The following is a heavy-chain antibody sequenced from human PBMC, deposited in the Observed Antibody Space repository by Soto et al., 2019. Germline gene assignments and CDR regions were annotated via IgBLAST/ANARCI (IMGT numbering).Heavy chain of an antibody. D-gene: IGHD6-19*01. J-gene: IGHJ6*02. V-gene: IGHV1-18*01. CDR1: GYTFSNYG. CDR2: ISGYNGNT. Sequence: GASVKVCCKTSGYTFSNYGINWVRQAPGQGLEWMGWISGYNGNTNYAQTVQGRVTMTTDTSTGTVYMELRSLKSDDTAIYYCSRFIMVGGWFDPNYYHGMDVRGQVTTVPVSS. CDR3: SRFIMVGGWFDPNYYHGMDV.